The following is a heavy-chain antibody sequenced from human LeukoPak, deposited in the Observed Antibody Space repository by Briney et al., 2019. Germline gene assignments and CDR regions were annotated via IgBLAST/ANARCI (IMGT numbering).Heavy chain of an antibody. CDR2: IIPIFGTA. Sequence: ASVKVSCXASGGTFSSYAISWVRQAPGQGLGWMGRIIPIFGTANYAQKFQGRVTITTDESASTAYMELSSLRSEDTAVYYCASVYKYYDILTGLEDWGQGTLVTVSS. V-gene: IGHV1-69*05. CDR1: GGTFSSYA. CDR3: ASVYKYYDILTGLED. J-gene: IGHJ4*02. D-gene: IGHD3-9*01.